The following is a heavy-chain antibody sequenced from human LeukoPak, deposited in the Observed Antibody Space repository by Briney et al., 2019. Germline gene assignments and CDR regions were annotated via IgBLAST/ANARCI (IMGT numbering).Heavy chain of an antibody. CDR3: AKDPRYDFWSGYSNWFDP. J-gene: IGHJ5*02. Sequence: GGSLRLSCAAFGFTFSSYAMSWVRQAPGKGLEWVSAISGSGGSTYYADSVKGRFTISRDNSKNTLYLQMNSLRAEDTAVYYCAKDPRYDFWSGYSNWFDPWGQGTLVTVSS. CDR2: ISGSGGST. D-gene: IGHD3-3*01. V-gene: IGHV3-23*01. CDR1: GFTFSSYA.